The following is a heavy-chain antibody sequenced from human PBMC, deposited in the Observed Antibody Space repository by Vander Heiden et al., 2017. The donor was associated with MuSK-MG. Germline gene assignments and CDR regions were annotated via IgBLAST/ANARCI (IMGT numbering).Heavy chain of an antibody. D-gene: IGHD3-10*01. J-gene: IGHJ4*02. CDR3: ARVMSSGDGSWWFGHFDY. Sequence: EVRLVQSGGGLVQQAGSLRVSGEAWGCTFSSDLMSWVPQAPGKGLEWVANIKQDGSETYYVASVNGRHTISRDNAKNSLYLQMNSLRADDTAVYYCARVMSSGDGSWWFGHFDYWGQGTLVTVSS. CDR1: GCTFSSDL. CDR2: IKQDGSET. V-gene: IGHV3-7*01.